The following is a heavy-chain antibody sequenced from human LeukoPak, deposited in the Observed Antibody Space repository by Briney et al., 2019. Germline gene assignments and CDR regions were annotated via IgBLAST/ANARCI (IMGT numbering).Heavy chain of an antibody. D-gene: IGHD1-14*01. J-gene: IGHJ3*02. Sequence: GGSLRLSCAASGFTFSSYGMHWVRQAPGKGLEWVAFIRYDGSNKYYADSVKGRFTISRDNSKNTLYLQMNSLRAEDTAVYYCARDRITWDAFDIWGQGTMVTVSS. CDR3: ARDRITWDAFDI. CDR2: IRYDGSNK. CDR1: GFTFSSYG. V-gene: IGHV3-30*02.